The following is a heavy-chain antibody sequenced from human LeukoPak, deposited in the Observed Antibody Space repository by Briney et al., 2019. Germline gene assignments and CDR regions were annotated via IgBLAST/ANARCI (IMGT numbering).Heavy chain of an antibody. V-gene: IGHV4-59*01. CDR3: AGRGKAMLNN. CDR1: GVSMSSYY. CDR2: IHDSGST. D-gene: IGHD3-16*01. Sequence: SETLSLTCSVSGVSMSSYYWSWIRQPPGKGLEWIGYIHDSGSTGYNSSLQRRVTISVDTSKRQDSLKLSSVTAAETAIYYCAGRGKAMLNNWGQGTLVAVSS. J-gene: IGHJ4*02.